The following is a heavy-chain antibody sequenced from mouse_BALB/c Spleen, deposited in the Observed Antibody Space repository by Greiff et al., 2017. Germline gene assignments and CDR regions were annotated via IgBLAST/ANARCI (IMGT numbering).Heavy chain of an antibody. J-gene: IGHJ1*01. Sequence: LQQSGPELVKPGASVRISCKASGYTFTSYYIHWVKQRPGQGLEWIGWIYPGNVNTKYNEKFKGKATLTADKSSSTAYMQLSSLTSEDSAVYFCAREDYYGPHWYFDVWGAGTTVTVSS. CDR3: AREDYYGPHWYFDV. D-gene: IGHD1-1*01. CDR2: IYPGNVNT. V-gene: IGHV1S56*01. CDR1: GYTFTSYY.